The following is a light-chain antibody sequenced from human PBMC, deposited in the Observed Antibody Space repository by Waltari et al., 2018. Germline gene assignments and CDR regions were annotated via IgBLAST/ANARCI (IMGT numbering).Light chain of an antibody. V-gene: IGLV1-40*01. Sequence: QSVLTQPPSVSGAPGQRVTISCTGSSSNIGAGDDVTWYQQLPGTAPKLLIYGNSNRPSGVPDRFSGSKSGTSASLAITGLQAEDEADYYCQSYDSSLSAVVFGGGTKLTVL. J-gene: IGLJ2*01. CDR2: GNS. CDR3: QSYDSSLSAVV. CDR1: SSNIGAGDD.